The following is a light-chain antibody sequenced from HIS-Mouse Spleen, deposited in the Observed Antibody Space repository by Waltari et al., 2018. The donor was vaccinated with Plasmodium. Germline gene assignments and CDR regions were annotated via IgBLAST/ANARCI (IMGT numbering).Light chain of an antibody. V-gene: IGLV10-54*02. Sequence: QAGLTQPPSVSKGLRQTATLTCTGNSNIVGNQGAAWLQQHQGHPPKPLSYRNNNRPSGISERFSASRSGNTASLTITGLQPEDEADYYCSALDSSLSAVVFGGGTKLTVL. J-gene: IGLJ2*01. CDR3: SALDSSLSAVV. CDR1: SNIVGNQG. CDR2: RNN.